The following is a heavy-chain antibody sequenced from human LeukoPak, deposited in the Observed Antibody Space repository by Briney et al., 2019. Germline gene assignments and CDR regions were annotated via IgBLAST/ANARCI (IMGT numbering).Heavy chain of an antibody. Sequence: GGSLRLSCAASGFTFSSYAMHWVRQAPGKGLEWVAVISYDGSNKYYADSVKGRFTISRDNSKNTLYLQMNSLRAEDTAVYYCARGSIPEFDMDVWGQGTTVTVSS. CDR3: ARGSIPEFDMDV. CDR1: GFTFSSYA. CDR2: ISYDGSNK. J-gene: IGHJ6*02. V-gene: IGHV3-30*04. D-gene: IGHD1-14*01.